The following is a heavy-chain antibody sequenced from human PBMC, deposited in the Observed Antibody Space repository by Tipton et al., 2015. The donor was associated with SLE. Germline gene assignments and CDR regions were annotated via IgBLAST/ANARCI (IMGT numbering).Heavy chain of an antibody. CDR1: GYSITNGYY. CDR3: ARELRGNCGGDCYSGF. Sequence: TLSLTCDVSGYSITNGYYWACLRQSPAAGLECIGHIFHSGLTYYSPSLKSRVTISVDTSKSQFSLRLNSMAAADTAVYYCARELRGNCGGDCYSGFWGQGTLVTVSS. D-gene: IGHD2-21*01. CDR2: IFHSGLT. V-gene: IGHV4-38-2*02. J-gene: IGHJ4*02.